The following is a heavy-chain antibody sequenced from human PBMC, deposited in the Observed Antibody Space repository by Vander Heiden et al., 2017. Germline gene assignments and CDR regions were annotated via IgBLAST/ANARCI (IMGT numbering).Heavy chain of an antibody. CDR2: LYHSGTT. V-gene: IGHV4-39*01. CDR3: VRGIGDLWYYGMDV. J-gene: IGHJ6*01. CDR1: GVFTTATSFY. Sequence: QLQLQESGTGLVKPSETLSLTCDVTGVFTTATSFYWVWVRQSPGKGLEWIGSLYHSGTTYYNRYLRSRLTISVDTSKTLFSLKLSSVTAADTAVYFCVRGIGDLWYYGMDVWGQGTTVTVSS. D-gene: IGHD3-3*01.